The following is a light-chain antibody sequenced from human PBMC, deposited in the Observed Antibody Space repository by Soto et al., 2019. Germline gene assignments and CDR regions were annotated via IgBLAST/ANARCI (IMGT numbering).Light chain of an antibody. CDR2: DAS. J-gene: IGKJ4*01. CDR3: PQRSNWPFT. Sequence: DIVLTQSPATLSLSPGESATLSCRASQSVSSSLAWYQQKPGQTPRLLIYDASNRATGIPARFNGSGSGTDFTLSVSSLEPEDFAVYYCPQRSNWPFTFGGGTKVEIK. V-gene: IGKV3-11*01. CDR1: QSVSSS.